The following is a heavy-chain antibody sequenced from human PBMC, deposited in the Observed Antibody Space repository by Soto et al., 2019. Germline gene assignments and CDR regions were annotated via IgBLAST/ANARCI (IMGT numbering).Heavy chain of an antibody. CDR3: ARAGSPFDSDSSGYWGFDH. J-gene: IGHJ4*02. CDR2: VYSGGTT. Sequence: GSLRLSCLASGFAVSNNYMNWVRQAPGKGLEWVSVVYSGGTTYYADSVRGRFTVSRDDSKNTLFLQMSSLRAEDTAVYYCARAGSPFDSDSSGYWGFDHWGQGTLVTVSS. CDR1: GFAVSNNY. D-gene: IGHD3-22*01. V-gene: IGHV3-53*01.